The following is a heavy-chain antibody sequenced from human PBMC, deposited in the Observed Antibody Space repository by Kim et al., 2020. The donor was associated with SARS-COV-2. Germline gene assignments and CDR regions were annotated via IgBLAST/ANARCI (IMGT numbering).Heavy chain of an antibody. V-gene: IGHV3-23*01. CDR2: ISGSGRTT. Sequence: LSLTCVTSGFTFSDYALSWVRQAPGKGLEWVSAISGSGRTTYSADSVKGRFTLSRDTSKNTVYLQMNSLRAEDTAMYYCARFDDSNGYYQYYFDYWGQGTLVTVSS. CDR3: ARFDDSNGYYQYYFDY. CDR1: GFTFSDYA. D-gene: IGHD3-22*01. J-gene: IGHJ4*02.